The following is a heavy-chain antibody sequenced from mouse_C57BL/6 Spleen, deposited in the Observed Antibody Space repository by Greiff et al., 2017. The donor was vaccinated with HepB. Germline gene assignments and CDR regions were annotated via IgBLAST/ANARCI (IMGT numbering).Heavy chain of an antibody. CDR2: INPSNGGT. V-gene: IGHV1-53*01. CDR1: GYTFTSYW. J-gene: IGHJ2*01. CDR3: ARDPLTGSYFDY. Sequence: QVQLKQPGTELVKPGASVKLSCKASGYTFTSYWMHWVKQRPGQGLEWIGNINPSNGGTIYNEKFKSKATLTVDKSSSTAYMQLSSLTSEDSAVYYCARDPLTGSYFDYWGQGTTLTVSS. D-gene: IGHD4-1*01.